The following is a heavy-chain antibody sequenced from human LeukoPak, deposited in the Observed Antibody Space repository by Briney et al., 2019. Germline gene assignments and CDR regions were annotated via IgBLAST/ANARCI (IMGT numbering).Heavy chain of an antibody. CDR2: ISYDGSNK. CDR3: ARELPSGDSSGWVNWFDP. CDR1: GFTFSSYA. D-gene: IGHD6-19*01. J-gene: IGHJ5*02. Sequence: GGSLRLSCAASGFTFSSYAMHWVRQAPGKGLEWVAVISYDGSNKYYADSVKGRFTISRDNSKNTLYLQMNSLRAEDTAVYYCARELPSGDSSGWVNWFDPWGQGTLVTVSS. V-gene: IGHV3-30*14.